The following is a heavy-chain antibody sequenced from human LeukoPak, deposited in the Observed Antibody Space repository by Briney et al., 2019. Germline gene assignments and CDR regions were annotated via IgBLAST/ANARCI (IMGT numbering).Heavy chain of an antibody. CDR1: GFTFSSYA. D-gene: IGHD6-19*01. Sequence: GGSLRLSCAASGFTFSSYAMSWVRQAPGKGLEWVSAISGSGGSTYYPDSVKGRFTISRDNSKNTLYLQMNSLRAEDTAVYYCAKANPHTIAVAGNDAFDIWGQGTMVTVPS. CDR3: AKANPHTIAVAGNDAFDI. CDR2: ISGSGGST. V-gene: IGHV3-23*01. J-gene: IGHJ3*02.